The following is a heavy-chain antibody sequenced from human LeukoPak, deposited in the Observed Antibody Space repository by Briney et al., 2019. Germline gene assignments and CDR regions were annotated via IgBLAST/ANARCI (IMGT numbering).Heavy chain of an antibody. V-gene: IGHV3-30*04. D-gene: IGHD5-12*01. CDR2: ISYDGSNK. Sequence: GRSLRLSYAASGFTFSSYAMHWVRQAPGKGLEWVAVISYDGSNKYYADSVKGRFTISRDNSKNTLYLQMNSLRAEDTAVYYCARDGYEILLSFDYWGQGTLVTVSS. J-gene: IGHJ4*02. CDR1: GFTFSSYA. CDR3: ARDGYEILLSFDY.